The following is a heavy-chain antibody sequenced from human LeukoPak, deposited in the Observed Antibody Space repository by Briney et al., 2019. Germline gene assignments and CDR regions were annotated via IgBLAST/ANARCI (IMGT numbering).Heavy chain of an antibody. CDR3: AKVNVEMATIRPYYFDY. J-gene: IGHJ4*02. Sequence: PGGSLRLSCGASGFTFKNAWMNWVRQAPGKGLEWVAVISYDGSNKYYADSVKGRFTISRDNSKNTLYLQMNSLRAEDTAVYYCAKVNVEMATIRPYYFDYWGQGTLVTVSS. V-gene: IGHV3-30*18. D-gene: IGHD5-24*01. CDR2: ISYDGSNK. CDR1: GFTFKNAW.